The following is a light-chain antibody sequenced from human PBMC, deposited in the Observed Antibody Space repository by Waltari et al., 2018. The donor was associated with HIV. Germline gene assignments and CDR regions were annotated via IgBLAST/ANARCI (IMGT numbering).Light chain of an antibody. J-gene: IGLJ1*01. CDR2: DVS. V-gene: IGLV2-14*01. Sequence: QSALTQPASVSGSPRQSITISCTGTSSDVGGYNYVTWYQQQPGKAPKLIIYDVSNRPSGVSNRFSGSKSGNTASLTISGLQAEDEADYYCSSYTSSSTRVFGTGTKVTVL. CDR1: SSDVGGYNY. CDR3: SSYTSSSTRV.